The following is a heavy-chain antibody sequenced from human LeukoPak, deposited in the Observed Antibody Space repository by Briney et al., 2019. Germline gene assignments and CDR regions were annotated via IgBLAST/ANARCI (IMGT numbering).Heavy chain of an antibody. V-gene: IGHV3-66*02. CDR3: ARDMLAAAYYYGMDV. D-gene: IGHD6-13*01. CDR1: GFTVSSYY. J-gene: IGHJ6*02. CDR2: IYSGGST. Sequence: PGGSLRLSCAASGFTVSSYYMSWVRQAPGKGLEWVSVIYSGGSTYYADSVKGRFTTSRDNSKNTLYLQMNSLRAEDTAVYYCARDMLAAAYYYGMDVWGQGTTVTVSS.